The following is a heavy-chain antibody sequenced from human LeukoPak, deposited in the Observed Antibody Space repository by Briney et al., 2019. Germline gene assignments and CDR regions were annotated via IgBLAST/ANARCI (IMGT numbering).Heavy chain of an antibody. CDR1: GGSISSYY. Sequence: SETLSLTCTVSGGSISSYYWSWIRQPPGKGLEWIGYIYYSGSTNYNPSLKSRVTISVDTSKNQFSLKLSSVTAADTAVYYCARVRVSSGWSGNIDYRGQGTLVTVSS. CDR3: ARVRVSSGWSGNIDY. D-gene: IGHD6-19*01. CDR2: IYYSGST. V-gene: IGHV4-59*01. J-gene: IGHJ4*02.